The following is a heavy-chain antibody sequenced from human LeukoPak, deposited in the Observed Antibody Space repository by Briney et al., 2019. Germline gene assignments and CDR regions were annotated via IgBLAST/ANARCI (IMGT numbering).Heavy chain of an antibody. D-gene: IGHD6-13*01. J-gene: IGHJ3*02. V-gene: IGHV3-74*01. Sequence: GGSLRLSCAASGFTLSTYWMHWVRQAPGKGLMWVSRINSEGSSTTYADSVKGRFTISRDNAKNSLYLQMNSLRAEDTAVYYCARGIAAAGTDAFDIWGQGTMVTVSS. CDR2: INSEGSST. CDR3: ARGIAAAGTDAFDI. CDR1: GFTLSTYW.